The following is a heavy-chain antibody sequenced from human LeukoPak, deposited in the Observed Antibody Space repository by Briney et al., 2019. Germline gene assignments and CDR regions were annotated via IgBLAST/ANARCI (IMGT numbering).Heavy chain of an antibody. CDR3: ARGGYYYDSSGYYHHPSDY. J-gene: IGHJ4*02. CDR2: INHSGST. CDR1: GGSFSGYY. Sequence: PSETLSLTCAVYGGSFSGYYWSWIRQPPGKGLELIGEINHSGSTNYNPSLKSQVTISVDTSKNQFSLKLSSVTAADTAVYYCARGGYYYDSSGYYHHPSDYWGQGTLVTVSS. D-gene: IGHD3-22*01. V-gene: IGHV4-34*01.